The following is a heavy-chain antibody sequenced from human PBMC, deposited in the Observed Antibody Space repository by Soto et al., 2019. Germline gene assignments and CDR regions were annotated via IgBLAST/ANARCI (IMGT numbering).Heavy chain of an antibody. J-gene: IGHJ4*02. CDR2: IIPIFGTA. V-gene: IGHV1-69*01. D-gene: IGHD6-13*01. Sequence: QVQLVQSGAEVKKPGSSVKVSCKASGGTFSSYAISWVRQAPGQGLEWMGGIIPIFGTANYAQKFQGRVTITADESTSTAYMQLSSLRSVDTAVYYCARTKVYSSSWYEKFDYWGQGTLVTVSS. CDR1: GGTFSSYA. CDR3: ARTKVYSSSWYEKFDY.